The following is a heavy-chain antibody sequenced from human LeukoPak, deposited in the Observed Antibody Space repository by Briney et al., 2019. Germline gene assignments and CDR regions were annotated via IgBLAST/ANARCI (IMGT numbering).Heavy chain of an antibody. D-gene: IGHD3-22*01. CDR2: ISCSGGST. J-gene: IGHJ4*02. Sequence: GGSLRLSCAVSGFTFSSDAKRWFRQPPRKGLVEVLVISCSGGSTYYAASVKGRFTISRDNSKNTLYLQMNSLRAEDTAVYYCAKDFSYYYDSSGYLDYWGQGTLVTVSS. CDR3: AKDFSYYYDSSGYLDY. CDR1: GFTFSSDA. V-gene: IGHV3-23*01.